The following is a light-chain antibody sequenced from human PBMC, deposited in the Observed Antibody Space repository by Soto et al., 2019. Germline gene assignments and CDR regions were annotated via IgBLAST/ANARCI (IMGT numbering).Light chain of an antibody. CDR1: QSITSSY. Sequence: EIVLTQSPGTLSLSPGERTTLSCRASQSITSSYIAWYQQRPDQAPRLLIYATSNRATGIPDRFSGSGTGTDFTLTIGRLEPEDFAVDYCQQYGFSPQTFGKGTRVEIK. CDR3: QQYGFSPQT. V-gene: IGKV3-20*01. J-gene: IGKJ1*01. CDR2: ATS.